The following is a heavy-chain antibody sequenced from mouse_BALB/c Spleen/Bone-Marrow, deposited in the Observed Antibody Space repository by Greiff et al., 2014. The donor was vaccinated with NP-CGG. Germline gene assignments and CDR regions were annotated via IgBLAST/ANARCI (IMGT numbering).Heavy chain of an antibody. Sequence: QVHVKQSGAELVKPGASVKLSCKASGYTFTNYFMYWVKQRPGQGLEWIGEINPNNGGTNFNENFKSKATLTLGKSSSTAYMQLSSLTSEDSAVYYCTRSGPGFAYWGHGTLVTVSA. V-gene: IGHV1S81*02. J-gene: IGHJ3*01. CDR3: TRSGPGFAY. CDR2: INPNNGGT. CDR1: GYTFTNYF.